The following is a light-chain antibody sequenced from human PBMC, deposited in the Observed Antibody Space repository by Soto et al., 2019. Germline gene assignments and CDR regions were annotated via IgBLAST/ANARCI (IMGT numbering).Light chain of an antibody. Sequence: VKLSQSPSFLSTSVGDRVTITCRVSQGISSYLAWYQQKPGKAPKLLIYAASTLQSGVPSRFSVSGSGTEFTLTISSLQAEDVATYFCQQLNSYPPNTFGQGTRLDIK. V-gene: IGKV1-9*01. CDR1: QGISSY. CDR2: AAS. J-gene: IGKJ5*01. CDR3: QQLNSYPPNT.